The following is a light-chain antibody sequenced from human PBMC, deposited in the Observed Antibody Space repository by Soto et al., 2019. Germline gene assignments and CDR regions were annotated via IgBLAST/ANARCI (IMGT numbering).Light chain of an antibody. Sequence: EVVLTQSPDTLSLSPGETATLSCRASQSVDRYVAWYQQKLGQAPRLLIYDAYTRATVVGDRFTGSGSATDFSLTIPGLESEDFAVYYCQQRGKWPSTFGPVTKVEMK. CDR3: QQRGKWPST. CDR1: QSVDRY. J-gene: IGKJ2*02. V-gene: IGKV3-11*01. CDR2: DAY.